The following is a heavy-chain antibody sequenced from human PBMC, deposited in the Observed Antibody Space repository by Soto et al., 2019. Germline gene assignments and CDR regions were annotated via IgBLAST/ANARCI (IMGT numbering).Heavy chain of an antibody. CDR2: ISSSSSYI. CDR3: ARDQGYDYVWGSYRYDAFDI. Sequence: PVGSLRLSCAASGFTFSSYSMNWVRQAPGKGLEWVSSISSSSSYIYYADSVKGRFTISRDNAKNSLYLQMNSLRAEDTAVYYCARDQGYDYVWGSYRYDAFDIWGQGTMVTVSS. J-gene: IGHJ3*02. V-gene: IGHV3-21*01. D-gene: IGHD3-16*02. CDR1: GFTFSSYS.